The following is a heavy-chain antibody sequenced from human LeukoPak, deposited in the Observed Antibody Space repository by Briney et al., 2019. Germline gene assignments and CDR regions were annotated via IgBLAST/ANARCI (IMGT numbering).Heavy chain of an antibody. V-gene: IGHV1-69*04. CDR1: EGTFSSYA. CDR3: ARGSSVTAMGPFDY. CDR2: IIPILGIA. D-gene: IGHD5-18*01. J-gene: IGHJ4*02. Sequence: SVKVSCKASEGTFSSYAISWVRQAPGQGLEWMGRIIPILGIANYAQKFQGRVTITADKSTSTAYMGLSSLTSDDTAVYYCARGSSVTAMGPFDYWGQGTLVTVSS.